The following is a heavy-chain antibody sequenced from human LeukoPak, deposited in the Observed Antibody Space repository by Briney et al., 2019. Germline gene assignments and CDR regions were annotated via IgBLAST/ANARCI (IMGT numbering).Heavy chain of an antibody. Sequence: GASVKVSCKTSGYSFTGHYIHWVRQAPGQGLEWMGWLNPNSGSTNYAQKFQGRVTMTRNTSISTAYMELSSLRSEDTAVYYCATNYGSGSYSFDYWGQGTLVTVSS. CDR2: LNPNSGST. CDR3: ATNYGSGSYSFDY. D-gene: IGHD3-10*01. V-gene: IGHV1-2*02. J-gene: IGHJ4*02. CDR1: GYSFTGHY.